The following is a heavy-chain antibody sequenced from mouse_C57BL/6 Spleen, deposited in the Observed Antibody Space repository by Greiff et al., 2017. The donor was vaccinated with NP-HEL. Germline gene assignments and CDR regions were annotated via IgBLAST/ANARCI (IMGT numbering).Heavy chain of an antibody. CDR2: IDPSDSYT. Sequence: QFQLQQPGAELVMPGASVKLSCKASGSTFTSYWMHGVNQRPGQGLEWFGEIDPSDSYTTYNQKFKGKSTLTVDKSSSTAYMQLSSLTSEDAAVYYCARNYGSSYGYFDVWGTGTTVTVSS. CDR1: GSTFTSYW. D-gene: IGHD1-1*01. J-gene: IGHJ1*03. V-gene: IGHV1-69*01. CDR3: ARNYGSSYGYFDV.